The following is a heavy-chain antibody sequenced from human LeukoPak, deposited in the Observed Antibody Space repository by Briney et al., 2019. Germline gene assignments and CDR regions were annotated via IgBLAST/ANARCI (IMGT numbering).Heavy chain of an antibody. V-gene: IGHV1-18*01. D-gene: IGHD3-22*01. CDR1: GYTFTSYG. Sequence: ASVKVSCQASGYTFTSYGIRWVRQAPAQGLEWMGMISVYNGNTNYAQKLQGRVTMTTDRSTTTAYLDLRSLRSDDKAMYYCERLTLTYYYDSSGYSFDYWGQGTLVTVSS. CDR3: ERLTLTYYYDSSGYSFDY. CDR2: ISVYNGNT. J-gene: IGHJ4*02.